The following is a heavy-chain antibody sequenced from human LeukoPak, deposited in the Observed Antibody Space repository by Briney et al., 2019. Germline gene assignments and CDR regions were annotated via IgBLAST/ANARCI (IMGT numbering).Heavy chain of an antibody. J-gene: IGHJ5*02. D-gene: IGHD3-10*01. V-gene: IGHV4-38-2*02. Sequence: SETLSLTCTVSGYSISSVYYWGWIRQPPGKGLEWIGSIYHSGSTYYNPSLKSRVTISVDTSKNQFSLKLTSVTAADTAVYYCARDRGRMELLWFGELNNWFDPWGQGTLVTVSS. CDR2: IYHSGST. CDR3: ARDRGRMELLWFGELNNWFDP. CDR1: GYSISSVYY.